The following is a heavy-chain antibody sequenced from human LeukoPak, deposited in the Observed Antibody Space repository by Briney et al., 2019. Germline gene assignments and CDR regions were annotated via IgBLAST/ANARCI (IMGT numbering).Heavy chain of an antibody. D-gene: IGHD3-10*01. J-gene: IGHJ5*02. CDR2: ISSSGSTI. Sequence: GGSLRLSCAASGFTFSSYEMNWVRQAPGKGLEWVSYISSSGSTIYYADSVKGRFTISRDNAKNSLYLQMNSLRAEDTAVYYCARGSITMVRGVIAVGPFDPWGQGTLVTVSS. V-gene: IGHV3-48*03. CDR3: ARGSITMVRGVIAVGPFDP. CDR1: GFTFSSYE.